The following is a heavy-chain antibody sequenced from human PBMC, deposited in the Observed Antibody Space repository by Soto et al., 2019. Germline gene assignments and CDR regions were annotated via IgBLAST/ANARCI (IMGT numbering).Heavy chain of an antibody. J-gene: IGHJ4*02. V-gene: IGHV3-23*01. Sequence: GGSLRLSCAASGFTFSSYAMSLVRQAPGKGLEWVSAISGSGGSTYYADSVKGRFTISRENSKNTLYLQMNSLRAEATAVYYCANDVSRARSFDYWGQGTLVTVSS. D-gene: IGHD3-10*01. CDR1: GFTFSSYA. CDR2: ISGSGGST. CDR3: ANDVSRARSFDY.